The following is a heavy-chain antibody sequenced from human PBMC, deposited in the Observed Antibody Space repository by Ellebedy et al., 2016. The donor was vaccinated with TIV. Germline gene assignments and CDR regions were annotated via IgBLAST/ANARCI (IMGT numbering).Heavy chain of an antibody. CDR3: ARFAEMATIIFDY. CDR1: GGSISSSNW. D-gene: IGHD5-24*01. Sequence: MPSETLSLTCAVSGGSISSSNWWTWVRQPPGKGLEWIGEIFHSGSANYSPSLKSRVTISVDKSKNQFSLKLSSLTAADTAVYYCARFAEMATIIFDYWGQGTLVTVSS. J-gene: IGHJ4*02. CDR2: IFHSGSA. V-gene: IGHV4-4*02.